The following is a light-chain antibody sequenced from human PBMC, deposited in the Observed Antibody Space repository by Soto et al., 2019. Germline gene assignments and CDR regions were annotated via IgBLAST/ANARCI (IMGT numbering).Light chain of an antibody. CDR3: QQYNTYSPWT. Sequence: DIQMTQSPSTLSASVGDRVTITCRASQEINNRLAWYQQKPGKAPKVLIYKASTSESGVPSRFSGSGSGTEFTLTITNLQPDDFATYYCQQYNTYSPWTFGQGTKVDIK. CDR2: KAS. CDR1: QEINNR. J-gene: IGKJ1*01. V-gene: IGKV1-5*03.